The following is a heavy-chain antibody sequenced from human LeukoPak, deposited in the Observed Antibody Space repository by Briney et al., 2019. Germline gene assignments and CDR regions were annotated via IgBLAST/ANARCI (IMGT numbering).Heavy chain of an antibody. CDR2: IWYDGSNK. D-gene: IGHD3-10*01. CDR1: GFTFSSYG. V-gene: IGHV3-33*06. Sequence: GGSLRLSCAASGFTFSSYGMHWVRQAPGKGLEWVAVIWYDGSNKYYTDSVKGRFTISRDNSKNTLYLQMNSLRAEDGAVYYCAKDYYGPSGGIDYWGQGTLVTVSS. J-gene: IGHJ4*02. CDR3: AKDYYGPSGGIDY.